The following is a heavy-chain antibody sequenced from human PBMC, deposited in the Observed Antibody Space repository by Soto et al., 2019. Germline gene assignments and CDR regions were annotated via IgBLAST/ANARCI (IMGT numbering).Heavy chain of an antibody. D-gene: IGHD2-2*01. CDR2: ISYDGSNK. CDR3: AIRTRDDPFDY. Sequence: QVQLVESGGGVVQPGRSLRLSCAASGFTFSSYAMHWVRQAAGKGLEWVAVISYDGSNKYYADSVKGRFTISRDNSKNTLYLQMNSLRAEDTAVYYFAIRTRDDPFDYWGQGTLVTVSS. V-gene: IGHV3-30-3*01. CDR1: GFTFSSYA. J-gene: IGHJ4*02.